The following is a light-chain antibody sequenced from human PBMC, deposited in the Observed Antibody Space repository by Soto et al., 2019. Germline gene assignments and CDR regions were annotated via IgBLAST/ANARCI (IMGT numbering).Light chain of an antibody. Sequence: DIVMTQSPDSLAVSLGERATINCKSSQSVLYSSNNKNYLAWYQQKAGQPPKLLIYWASTRESGVPDRFSGSGSGPEFTLTISSLQAEDVAVYHCHQYYSLPYTFGQGTKLEI. CDR2: WAS. V-gene: IGKV4-1*01. CDR1: QSVLYSSNNKNY. CDR3: HQYYSLPYT. J-gene: IGKJ2*01.